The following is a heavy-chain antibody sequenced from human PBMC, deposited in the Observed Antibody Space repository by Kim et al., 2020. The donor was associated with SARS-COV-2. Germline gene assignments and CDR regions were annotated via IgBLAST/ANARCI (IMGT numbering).Heavy chain of an antibody. V-gene: IGHV1-8*01. J-gene: IGHJ6*03. CDR3: ARGFPAAAGPFYSSYYMDV. Sequence: ASVKVSCKASGYTFTSYDINWVRQATGQGLEWMGWMNPNSGNTVYAQKFQGRVTMTRNTSITTAYMELSSLRSEDTAVYYCARGFPAAAGPFYSSYYMDVWGKGTMVTVSS. CDR2: MNPNSGNT. D-gene: IGHD6-13*01. CDR1: GYTFTSYD.